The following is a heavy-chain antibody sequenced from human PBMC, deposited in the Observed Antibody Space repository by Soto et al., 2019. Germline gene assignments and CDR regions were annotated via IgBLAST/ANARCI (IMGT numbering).Heavy chain of an antibody. CDR1: GYTFTSYG. Sequence: WASVKVSCKASGYTFTSYGISWVRQAPGQGLEWMGWISAYNGNTNYAQKLQGRVTMTTDTSTSTAYMELRSLRSDDTAVYYCARVLRFLEWLLPGGMDVWGQGTTVTVSS. CDR3: ARVLRFLEWLLPGGMDV. J-gene: IGHJ6*02. V-gene: IGHV1-18*04. CDR2: ISAYNGNT. D-gene: IGHD3-3*01.